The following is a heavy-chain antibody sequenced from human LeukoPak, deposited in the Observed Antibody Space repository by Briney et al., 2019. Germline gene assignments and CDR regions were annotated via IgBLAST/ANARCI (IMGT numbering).Heavy chain of an antibody. CDR2: IYHSGST. D-gene: IGHD3-3*01. CDR1: GGSISSSSYY. CDR3: ARGPDSDY. J-gene: IGHJ4*02. V-gene: IGHV4-39*07. Sequence: SETLSLTCTVSGGSISSSSYYWGWIRQPPGKGLEWIGSIYHSGSTYYNPSLKSRVTIAVETSKNQFSLKLSSVTAADTAVYYCARGPDSDYWGQGTLVTVSS.